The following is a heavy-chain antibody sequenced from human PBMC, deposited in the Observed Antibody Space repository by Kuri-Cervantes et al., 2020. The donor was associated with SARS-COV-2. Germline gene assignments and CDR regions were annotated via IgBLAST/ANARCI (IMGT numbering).Heavy chain of an antibody. CDR1: GYTFTSYG. D-gene: IGHD1-26*01. CDR2: ISAYNGNT. CDR3: ARDTGATAKDY. Sequence: ASVNVSCKASGYTFTSYGISWVRQAPGQGLEWMGWISAYNGNTNYAQKLQGRVTMTTDTSTNTAYMELRRLRGDATAVYYCARDTGATAKDYWGQGTRVTVSS. V-gene: IGHV1-18*01. J-gene: IGHJ4*02.